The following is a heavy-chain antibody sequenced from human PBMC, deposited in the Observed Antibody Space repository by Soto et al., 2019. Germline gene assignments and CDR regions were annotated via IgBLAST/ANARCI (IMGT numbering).Heavy chain of an antibody. CDR2: ISGSGDGT. CDR1: GFTFSSFA. D-gene: IGHD3-10*01. Sequence: GSLRLSCAASGFTFSSFALSWVRQAPGKGLEWVSAISGSGDGTYYADSVKGRFTISRDNSKNTLYLQMNSLRAEDTAVYYCAKAVVLGVMAPYYFDFWGTGILVTV. V-gene: IGHV3-23*01. J-gene: IGHJ4*02. CDR3: AKAVVLGVMAPYYFDF.